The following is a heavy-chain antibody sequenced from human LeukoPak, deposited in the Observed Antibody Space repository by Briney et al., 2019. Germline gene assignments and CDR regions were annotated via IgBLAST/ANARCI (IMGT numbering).Heavy chain of an antibody. V-gene: IGHV3-11*01. CDR1: GFTFSDYY. J-gene: IGHJ4*02. D-gene: IGHD6-13*01. Sequence: PGGSLRLSCAASGFTFSDYYMSWIRQAPGKGLEWVSYISSSGSTIYYADSVKGRFTISRDNAKNSLYLQMNSLRAEDTAVYYCAREAAAGTYYFDYWGQGTLVTVSS. CDR3: AREAAAGTYYFDY. CDR2: ISSSGSTI.